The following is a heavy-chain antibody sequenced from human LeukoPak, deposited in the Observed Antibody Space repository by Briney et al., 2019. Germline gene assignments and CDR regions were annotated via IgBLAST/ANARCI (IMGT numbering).Heavy chain of an antibody. Sequence: SVKVSCKASGGTFSSYAISCVRQAPGQGLEWMGRIIPIFGTANYAQKFQGRVTITADKSTSTAYMELRSLRSEATAVYYCARDSFYYDSSGYSHFDYWGQGTLVTVSS. CDR2: IIPIFGTA. CDR1: GGTFSSYA. CDR3: ARDSFYYDSSGYSHFDY. V-gene: IGHV1-69*06. D-gene: IGHD3-22*01. J-gene: IGHJ4*02.